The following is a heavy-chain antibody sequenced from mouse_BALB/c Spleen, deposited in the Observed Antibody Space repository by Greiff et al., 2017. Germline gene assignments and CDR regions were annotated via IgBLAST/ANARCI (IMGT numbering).Heavy chain of an antibody. V-gene: IGHV7-3*02. D-gene: IGHD1-1*01. Sequence: EVQLVESGGGLVQPGGSLRLSCATSGFTFTDYYMSWVRQPPGKALEWLGFIRNKANGYTTEYSASVKGRFTISRDNSQSILYLQMNTLRAEDSATYYCARDNHYYGSSGFAYWGQGTLVTVSA. CDR3: ARDNHYYGSSGFAY. CDR1: GFTFTDYY. CDR2: IRNKANGYTT. J-gene: IGHJ3*01.